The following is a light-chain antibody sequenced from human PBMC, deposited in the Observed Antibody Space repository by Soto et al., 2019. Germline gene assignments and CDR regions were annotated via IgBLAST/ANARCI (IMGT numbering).Light chain of an antibody. Sequence: ILVTQSPATLSVSPGDRATLSCRAGQPLNNNVAWYQHKPGQAPRLLIYGASTRATGISARFSGSGSGTGFTLTISSLEPEDFAVYYCQQRSNWPPEITFGQGTRLEI. CDR1: QPLNNN. V-gene: IGKV3-11*01. CDR2: GAS. J-gene: IGKJ5*01. CDR3: QQRSNWPPEIT.